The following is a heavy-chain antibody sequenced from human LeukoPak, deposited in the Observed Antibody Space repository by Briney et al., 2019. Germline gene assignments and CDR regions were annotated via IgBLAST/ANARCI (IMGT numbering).Heavy chain of an antibody. CDR1: GGSMSSYY. V-gene: IGHV4-59*01. Sequence: PSETLSLTCTDSGGSMSSYYWSWIRQPRGKGLEWIGYIYYSGSTNYNPSLKSRVTISVDTSKNQFSLKLSSVTAADTAVYYCARGSSSSSWYFDYWGQGTLVTVSS. CDR2: IYYSGST. CDR3: ARGSSSSSWYFDY. D-gene: IGHD6-13*01. J-gene: IGHJ4*02.